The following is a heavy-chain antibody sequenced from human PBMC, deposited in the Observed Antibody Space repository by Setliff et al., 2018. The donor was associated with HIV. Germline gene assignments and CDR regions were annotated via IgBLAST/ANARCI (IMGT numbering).Heavy chain of an antibody. D-gene: IGHD3-22*01. V-gene: IGHV3-9*03. CDR1: GFTFGDYA. CDR3: AKDFGNYDSSGLDY. Sequence: GGSLRLSCAASGFTFGDYAMHWVRQAPGKGLEWVSGISWNSGSIGYADSVKGRFTISRDNAKNSLYLQMNSLRAEDMALYYCAKDFGNYDSSGLDYWGQGTLVTVSS. J-gene: IGHJ4*02. CDR2: ISWNSGSI.